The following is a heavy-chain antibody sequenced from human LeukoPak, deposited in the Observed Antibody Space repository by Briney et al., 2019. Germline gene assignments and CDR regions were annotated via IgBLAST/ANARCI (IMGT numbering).Heavy chain of an antibody. CDR3: ARGQQQLVRIGY. Sequence: ASVKVSCKASGYTFTSYYMHWVRQAPGQGLEWMGRINPNSGGTNYAQKFQGRVTMTRDTSISTAYMELSRLRSDDTAVYYCARGQQQLVRIGYWGQGTLVTVSS. CDR1: GYTFTSYY. CDR2: INPNSGGT. D-gene: IGHD6-13*01. J-gene: IGHJ4*02. V-gene: IGHV1-2*06.